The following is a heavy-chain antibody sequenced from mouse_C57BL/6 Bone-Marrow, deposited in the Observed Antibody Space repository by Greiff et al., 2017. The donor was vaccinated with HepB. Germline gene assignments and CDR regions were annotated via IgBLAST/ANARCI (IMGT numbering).Heavy chain of an antibody. D-gene: IGHD2-1*01. CDR2: ISDGGSYT. CDR3: ARADGKEAWFAY. V-gene: IGHV5-4*03. CDR1: GFTFSSYA. J-gene: IGHJ3*01. Sequence: EVKVVESGGGLVKPGGSLKLSCAASGFTFSSYAMSWVRQTPEKRLEWVATISDGGSYTYYPDNVKGRFTISRDNAKNNLYLQMSHLKSEDTAMYYCARADGKEAWFAYWGQGTLVTVSA.